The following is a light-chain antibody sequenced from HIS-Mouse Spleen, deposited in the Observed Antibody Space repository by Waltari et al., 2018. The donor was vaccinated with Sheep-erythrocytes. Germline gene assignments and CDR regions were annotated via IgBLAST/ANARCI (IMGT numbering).Light chain of an antibody. J-gene: IGLJ3*02. CDR1: SSNIGNNA. CDR2: YDD. CDR3: AAWDDSLNGWV. V-gene: IGLV1-36*01. Sequence: QSVLTQPPSVSEAPRQRVTISCSGSSSNIGNNAVNWYQQLPGKAPKLLIYYDDLLASGVSDGLSGSKSGTSASLAISGLQSEDEADYYCAAWDDSLNGWVFGGGTKLTVL.